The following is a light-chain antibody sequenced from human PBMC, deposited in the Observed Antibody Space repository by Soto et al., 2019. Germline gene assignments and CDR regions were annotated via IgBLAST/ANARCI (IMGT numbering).Light chain of an antibody. CDR2: GAS. CDR1: QRVDSTF. J-gene: IGKJ2*03. V-gene: IGKV3-20*01. CDR3: QHYGDSSYS. Sequence: VLTQSPGTLSLSPGERATLSCRASQRVDSTFLAWYQHKAGQAPRLLIYGASSRATSVPDRFNGGGSGTDFTLTISGLAPEDFAVYYCQHYGDSSYSFGQ.